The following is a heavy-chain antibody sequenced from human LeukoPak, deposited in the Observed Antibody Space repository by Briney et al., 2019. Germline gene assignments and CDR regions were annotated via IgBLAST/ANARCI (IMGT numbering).Heavy chain of an antibody. D-gene: IGHD2-2*01. CDR2: INPNSGGT. CDR1: GYTFTGYY. J-gene: IGHJ4*02. Sequence: ASVKVSCKTSGYTFTGYYMHWVRQAPGQGLEWMGWINPNSGGTNYAQKFQGRVTMTRDTSISTAYMELSRLRSDDTAVYYSAREATDCSSTSCYPDYWGQGTLVTVSS. CDR3: AREATDCSSTSCYPDY. V-gene: IGHV1-2*02.